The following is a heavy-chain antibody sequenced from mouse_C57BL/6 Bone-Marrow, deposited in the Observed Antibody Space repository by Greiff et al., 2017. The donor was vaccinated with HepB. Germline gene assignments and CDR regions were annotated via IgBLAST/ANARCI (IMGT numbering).Heavy chain of an antibody. Sequence: QVQLKQSGAELVRPGASVTLSCKASGYTFTDYEMHWVKQTPVHGLEWIGAIDPETGGTAYNQKFKGKAILTADKSSSTAYMELRSLTSEDSAVYYCDLAYYSIRFAYWGQGTLVTVSA. V-gene: IGHV1-15*01. CDR1: GYTFTDYE. CDR3: DLAYYSIRFAY. D-gene: IGHD2-5*01. J-gene: IGHJ3*01. CDR2: IDPETGGT.